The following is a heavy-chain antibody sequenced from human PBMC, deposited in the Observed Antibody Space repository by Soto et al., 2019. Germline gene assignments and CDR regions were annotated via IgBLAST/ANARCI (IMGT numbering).Heavy chain of an antibody. D-gene: IGHD2-2*01. CDR2: IDPSDSYT. CDR3: VRRGSTNWPGGGDWFDP. V-gene: IGHV5-10-1*01. Sequence: PGESLKISCKGSEYNFTDYWISWVRQMPGKGLEWMGRIDPSDSYTSYKSSFQGHVTISADKSITTVYLHWSSLKVSDTAMYYCVRRGSTNWPGGGDWFDPGGQGTLVTVSS. CDR1: EYNFTDYW. J-gene: IGHJ5*02.